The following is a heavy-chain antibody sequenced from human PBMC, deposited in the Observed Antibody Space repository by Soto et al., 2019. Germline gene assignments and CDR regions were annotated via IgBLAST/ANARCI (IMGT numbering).Heavy chain of an antibody. CDR3: ARPPDTTVTTDYYYYYMDV. Sequence: GGSLRLSCAASGFTFSSYSMNWVRQAPGKGLEWVSYISSSGSTIYYADSVKGRFTISRDNAKNSLYLQMNSLRAEDTAVYYCARPPDTTVTTDYYYYYMDVWGKGTTVTVSS. CDR1: GFTFSSYS. D-gene: IGHD4-17*01. V-gene: IGHV3-48*04. CDR2: ISSSGSTI. J-gene: IGHJ6*03.